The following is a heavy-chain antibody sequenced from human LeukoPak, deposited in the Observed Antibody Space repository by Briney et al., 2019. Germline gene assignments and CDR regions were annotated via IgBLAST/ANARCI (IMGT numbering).Heavy chain of an antibody. V-gene: IGHV1-69*13. CDR3: ARGYCSSTSCYAVGAFDI. D-gene: IGHD2-2*01. CDR1: GGTFSSYA. CDR2: IIPIFGTA. J-gene: IGHJ3*02. Sequence: SVKVSCKASGGTFSSYAISWVRQAPGQGLEWMGGIIPIFGTANYAQKFQGRVTITADESTSTAYMGLSSLRSEDTAVYYCARGYCSSTSCYAVGAFDIWGQGTMVTVSS.